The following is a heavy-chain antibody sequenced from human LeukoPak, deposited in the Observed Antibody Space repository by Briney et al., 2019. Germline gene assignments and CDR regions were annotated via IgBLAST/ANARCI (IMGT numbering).Heavy chain of an antibody. CDR2: INPNSGGT. V-gene: IGHV1-2*02. Sequence: GASVKVSCKASGYTFTGYYMHWVRQAPGQGLEWMGWINPNSGGTNYAQKFQGRVTMTRDTSISTAYMELSRLRSDDTAVYYCARTQYSSGWWETNDFGHDYWGQGTLVTVSS. J-gene: IGHJ4*02. CDR3: ARTQYSSGWWETNDFGHDY. CDR1: GYTFTGYY. D-gene: IGHD6-19*01.